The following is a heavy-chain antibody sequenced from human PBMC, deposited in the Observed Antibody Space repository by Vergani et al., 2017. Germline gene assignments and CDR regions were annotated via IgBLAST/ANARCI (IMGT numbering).Heavy chain of an antibody. D-gene: IGHD3-9*01. Sequence: EVQLLESGGGLVQPGGSLRLSCAASGFTFSSYAMSWVRQAPGKGLEWVSAISGSGGRTYYADSVKGRFTISRDNSKNTLYLQMNSLRAEDTAVYYCAREAGDYEFLTDNRANGYYYYYGMDVWGQGTTVTVSS. V-gene: IGHV3-23*01. CDR3: AREAGDYEFLTDNRANGYYYYYGMDV. CDR2: ISGSGGRT. J-gene: IGHJ6*02. CDR1: GFTFSSYA.